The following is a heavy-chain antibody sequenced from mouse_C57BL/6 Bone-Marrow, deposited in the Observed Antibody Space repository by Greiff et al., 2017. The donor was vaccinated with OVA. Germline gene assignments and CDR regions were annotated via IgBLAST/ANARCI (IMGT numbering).Heavy chain of an antibody. CDR2: IWSGGST. CDR3: ARDRGQLRAAAIDY. D-gene: IGHD3-2*02. CDR1: GFSLTSYG. Sequence: QVQLKESGPGLVQPSPSLSITCTVSGFSLTSYGVHWVRQSPGKGLEWLGVIWSGGSTDSNAAFMSRLSLTKDNSKSQVSFKMNSLRAEDAAIYYCARDRGQLRAAAIDYWGQGTSVTVSS. V-gene: IGHV2-5*01. J-gene: IGHJ4*01.